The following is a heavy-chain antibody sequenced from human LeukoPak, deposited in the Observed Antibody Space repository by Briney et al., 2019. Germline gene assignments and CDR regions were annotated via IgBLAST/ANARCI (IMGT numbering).Heavy chain of an antibody. CDR1: GFVFRSYG. J-gene: IGHJ4*02. CDR3: VSSNA. D-gene: IGHD3-16*01. CDR2: IWYDGSND. Sequence: PGRSLRLSCAASGFVFRSYGMHWVRQAPGKGLEWVAVIWYDGSNDKYADPAKGRFTISRDNSKNILYLQMNSLRVEDTAVYYCVSSNAWGQGTLVTVSS. V-gene: IGHV3-33*01.